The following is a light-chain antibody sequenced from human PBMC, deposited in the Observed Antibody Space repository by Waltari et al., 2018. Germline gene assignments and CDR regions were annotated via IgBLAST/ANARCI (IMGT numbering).Light chain of an antibody. CDR3: QSYDSSLSALV. V-gene: IGLV1-40*01. CDR1: SSNIGAGYD. J-gene: IGLJ2*01. CDR2: GNS. Sequence: QSVLTQPPSVSGAPGQRVTISCTGPSSNIGAGYDVHWYPQLPGTAPKLLIYGNSNRPSGVPDRFSGSKSGTSASLAITGLQAEDEADYYCQSYDSSLSALVFGGGTKLTVL.